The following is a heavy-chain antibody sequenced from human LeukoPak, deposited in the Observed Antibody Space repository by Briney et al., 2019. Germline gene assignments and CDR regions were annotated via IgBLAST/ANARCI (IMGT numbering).Heavy chain of an antibody. CDR3: VRESGGYYGGAFDY. CDR1: GYTFTSYA. CDR2: ISAYNGNT. V-gene: IGHV1-18*01. Sequence: ASVKVSCKASGYTFTSYAMHWVRQAPGQRLEWMGWISAYNGNTNYAQKLQGRVTMTTDTSTSTAYMELRSLRSDDTAVYYCVRESGGYYGGAFDYWGQGTLVTVSS. J-gene: IGHJ4*02. D-gene: IGHD3-22*01.